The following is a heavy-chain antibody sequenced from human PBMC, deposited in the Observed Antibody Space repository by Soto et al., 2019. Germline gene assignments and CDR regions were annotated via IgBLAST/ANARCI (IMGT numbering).Heavy chain of an antibody. D-gene: IGHD6-19*01. V-gene: IGHV3-23*01. J-gene: IGHJ4*02. CDR1: GFTFSNYA. Sequence: GGSLRLSCAASGFTFSNYAMSWVRQAPGKGLEWVSVISGSGGSTYYADSVKGRFTISRDNSKNTLYLQMNSLRVEDTAVYYCANPRGSSGWSNYFVYWGQGILVTVSS. CDR2: ISGSGGST. CDR3: ANPRGSSGWSNYFVY.